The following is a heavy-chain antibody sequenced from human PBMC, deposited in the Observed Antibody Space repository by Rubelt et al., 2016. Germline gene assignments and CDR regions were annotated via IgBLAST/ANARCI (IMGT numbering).Heavy chain of an antibody. CDR3: ASSYLGSYLDY. J-gene: IGHJ4*02. CDR2: IYYSGST. V-gene: IGHV4-59*01. D-gene: IGHD1-26*01. CDR1: GGSISNYY. Sequence: QVQLQESGPGLVKPSETLSLTCTVSGGSISNYYWSWIRQPPGKGLEWIGYIYYSGSTNYNPSLKSRVTISVDTSKNQFSLKLRSVTAADTAVYYCASSYLGSYLDYWGQGTLVTVSS.